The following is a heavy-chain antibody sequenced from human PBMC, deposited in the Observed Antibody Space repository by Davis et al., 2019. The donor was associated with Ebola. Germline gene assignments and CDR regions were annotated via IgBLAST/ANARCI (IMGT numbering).Heavy chain of an antibody. Sequence: GESLKISCKGSGYSFTSYWIGWVRQMPGKGLEWMGIIYPGDSDTRYSPSFHGQVTISVDKSISTAYLQWNSLKASDTAMYYCARLTGVSNFDYWGQGTLVTVSS. CDR2: IYPGDSDT. V-gene: IGHV5-51*01. CDR1: GYSFTSYW. D-gene: IGHD2-8*01. J-gene: IGHJ4*02. CDR3: ARLTGVSNFDY.